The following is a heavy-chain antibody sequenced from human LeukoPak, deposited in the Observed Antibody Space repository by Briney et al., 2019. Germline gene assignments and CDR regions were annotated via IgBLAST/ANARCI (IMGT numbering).Heavy chain of an antibody. Sequence: GGSLRLSCAASGFTFSSQWMSWVRQAPGKGLEWVANVNQGGTEKYYVDSVKGRFTTSRDNAENSLYLQMNSLRAEDTAVYYCASAGGVVATTYAFDIWGQGTMVTVSS. CDR3: ASAGGVVATTYAFDI. D-gene: IGHD2-21*02. J-gene: IGHJ3*02. CDR2: VNQGGTEK. V-gene: IGHV3-7*01. CDR1: GFTFSSQW.